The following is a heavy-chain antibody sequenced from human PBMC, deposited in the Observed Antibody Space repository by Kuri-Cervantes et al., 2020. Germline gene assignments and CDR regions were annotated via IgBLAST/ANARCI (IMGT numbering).Heavy chain of an antibody. Sequence: GGSLRLSCAASGFAFSGSAMTWVRQAPQKGLEWVSSISSSSSYIYYADSVKCRFTISRDNAKNSLYLQMNSLRAEDTALYYCAKEELCSGGSCYVDYWGQGTLVTVSS. CDR3: AKEELCSGGSCYVDY. CDR2: ISSSSSYI. V-gene: IGHV3-21*04. CDR1: GFAFSGSA. D-gene: IGHD2-15*01. J-gene: IGHJ4*02.